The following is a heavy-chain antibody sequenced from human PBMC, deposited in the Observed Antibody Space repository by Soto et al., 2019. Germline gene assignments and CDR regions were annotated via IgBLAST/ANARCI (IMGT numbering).Heavy chain of an antibody. CDR1: GFTFSSYA. V-gene: IGHV3-30-3*01. CDR2: ISYDGSNK. Sequence: GGSLRLSCAASGFTFSSYAMHWVRQAPGKGLEWVAVISYDGSNKYYADSVKGRFTISRDNSKNTLYLQMNSLRAEDTAVYYCARDSGYYDSSDQYYFDYWGQGTLVTVSS. D-gene: IGHD3-22*01. CDR3: ARDSGYYDSSDQYYFDY. J-gene: IGHJ4*02.